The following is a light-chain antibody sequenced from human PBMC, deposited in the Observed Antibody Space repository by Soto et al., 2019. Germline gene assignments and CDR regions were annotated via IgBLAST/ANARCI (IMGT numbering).Light chain of an antibody. CDR1: QSISSW. CDR3: QQYNSYSPSLT. CDR2: KAS. Sequence: DIQMTQSPSTLSASVGDRVTITCRASQSISSWLAWYQQKPGKAPKLLIYKASSLESGVPSRFSGSGSGTEFTLTISSLQPDDFATYYCQQYNSYSPSLTFGQGTKLEIK. V-gene: IGKV1-5*03. J-gene: IGKJ2*01.